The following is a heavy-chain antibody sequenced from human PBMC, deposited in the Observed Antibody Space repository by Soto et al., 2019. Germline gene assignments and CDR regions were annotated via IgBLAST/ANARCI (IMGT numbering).Heavy chain of an antibody. D-gene: IGHD6-13*01. V-gene: IGHV1-2*04. J-gene: IGHJ6*02. Sequence: QVQLVQSGAEVKKPGASVKVSCKASGYTFTGYYMHWVRQAPGQGLEWMGWINPNSGGTNYAQKFQGWVTMTRDTSISTAYMELSRLRSDDTAVYYFARGRRGRIAAAGTGDYYYYYYGMDVWGQGTTVTVSS. CDR1: GYTFTGYY. CDR2: INPNSGGT. CDR3: ARGRRGRIAAAGTGDYYYYYYGMDV.